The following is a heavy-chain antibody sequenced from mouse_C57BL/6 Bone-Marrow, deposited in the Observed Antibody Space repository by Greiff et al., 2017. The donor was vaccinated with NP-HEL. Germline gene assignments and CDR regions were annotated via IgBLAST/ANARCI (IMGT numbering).Heavy chain of an antibody. D-gene: IGHD2-12*01. CDR2: LSNGGGST. CDR3: ARQSYYRRGYYAMDY. Sequence: EVKVEESGGGLVQPGGSLKLSCAASGFTFSDYYMYWVRQTPEKRLEWVAYLSNGGGSTYYPDTVKGRFPISRANDKNTLYLQMSRLKSEDTAMYYCARQSYYRRGYYAMDYWGQGTSVTVSS. CDR1: GFTFSDYY. V-gene: IGHV5-12*01. J-gene: IGHJ4*01.